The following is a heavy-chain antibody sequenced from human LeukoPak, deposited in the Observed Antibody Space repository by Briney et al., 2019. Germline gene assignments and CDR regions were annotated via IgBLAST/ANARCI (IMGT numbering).Heavy chain of an antibody. V-gene: IGHV3-23*01. CDR1: GFPLSIYA. J-gene: IGHJ6*03. CDR2: ISGSGDST. CDR3: AKSQRGYAPRRTYFYYMDV. D-gene: IGHD5-12*01. Sequence: GGSLTLLCGLWGFPLSIYAMSCPRHARGRGREGVSAISGSGDSTHYAHSEKGRLIISRDSSKNTLYLQMNSLRAEDTAVYYCAKSQRGYAPRRTYFYYMDVWGKGTTVTVSS.